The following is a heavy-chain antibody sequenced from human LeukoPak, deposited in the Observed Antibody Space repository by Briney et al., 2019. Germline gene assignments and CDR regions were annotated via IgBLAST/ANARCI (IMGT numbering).Heavy chain of an antibody. D-gene: IGHD6-13*01. CDR1: GGTFSSYA. CDR2: IIPIFGTA. CDR3: ARGGEWGYSSSSENFRH. V-gene: IGHV1-69*05. Sequence: GSSVKVSCKASGGTFSSYAISWVRQAPGQGLEWMGGIIPIFGTANYAQKFQGRVTITTDESTSTAYMELSSLRSEDTAVYYCARGGEWGYSSSSENFRHWGQGTPVTVSS. J-gene: IGHJ1*01.